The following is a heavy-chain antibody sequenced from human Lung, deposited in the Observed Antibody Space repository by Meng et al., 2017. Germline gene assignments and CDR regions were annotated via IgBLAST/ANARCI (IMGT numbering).Heavy chain of an antibody. CDR1: CYTFTHHG. CDR3: ARDPSNTSGWHAYFDY. J-gene: IGHJ4*02. Sequence: QGQLVQAGAEVREPGAAVKVSCKASCYTFTHHGIGWVRLAPGQGLEWMGWISGYNGDTHYAQKGQGRVTMTIDASTSTAYMELRSLRSDETAVDYCARDPSNTSGWHAYFDYWAQGTLVTVSS. D-gene: IGHD6-19*01. V-gene: IGHV1-18*01. CDR2: ISGYNGDT.